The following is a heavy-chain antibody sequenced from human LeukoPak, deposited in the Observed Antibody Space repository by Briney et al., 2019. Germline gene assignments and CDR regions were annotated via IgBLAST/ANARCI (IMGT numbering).Heavy chain of an antibody. CDR1: GFPFRSYG. J-gene: IGHJ4*02. D-gene: IGHD3-22*01. Sequence: GGSLRLSCAASGFPFRSYGMHWVRQAPGKGLEWVAVISYDGSNKYYADCVKGRFTISRDNSKNTLYLQMNSLRAEDTAVYYCAQNSYYDRSGTFDYWGQGTLVTVSS. CDR2: ISYDGSNK. CDR3: AQNSYYDRSGTFDY. V-gene: IGHV3-30*03.